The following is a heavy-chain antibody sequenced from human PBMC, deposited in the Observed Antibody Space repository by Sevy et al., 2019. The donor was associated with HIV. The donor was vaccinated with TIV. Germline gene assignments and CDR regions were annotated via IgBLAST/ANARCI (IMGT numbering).Heavy chain of an antibody. J-gene: IGHJ4*02. CDR1: GFTPTTYG. CDR2: IGYDGSNK. V-gene: IGHV3-33*01. CDR3: ARDPRMYGDYLLAYFDY. Sequence: GGSLRLSCAASGFTPTTYGMHWVRQAPGKGLEWVAVIGYDGSNKYYEDSVKGRFTISRDNSKNKLFLQMDGLRAEDTAVYYCARDPRMYGDYLLAYFDYWGQGTLVTVSS. D-gene: IGHD2-8*01.